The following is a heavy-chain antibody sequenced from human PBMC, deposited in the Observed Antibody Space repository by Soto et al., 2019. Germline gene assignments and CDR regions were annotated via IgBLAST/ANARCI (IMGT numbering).Heavy chain of an antibody. CDR1: DGSISSGGYY. CDR3: ARTPPVESLDY. J-gene: IGHJ4*02. D-gene: IGHD2-15*01. Sequence: SETLSLTCTVSDGSISSGGYYWSWIRQHPGKGLEWIGYIYYSGSTYYNPSLKSRVTISVDTSKNQFSLKLSSLTAADTAVYYCARTPPVESLDYWGQGTLVTVSS. CDR2: IYYSGST. V-gene: IGHV4-31*03.